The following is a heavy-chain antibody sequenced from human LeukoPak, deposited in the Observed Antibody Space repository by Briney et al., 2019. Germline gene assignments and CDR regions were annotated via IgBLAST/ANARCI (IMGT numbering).Heavy chain of an antibody. CDR2: ISWNSGSI. CDR1: GFTFDDYA. Sequence: GRSLRLSCAASGFTFDDYAMHWVRQAPGKGLEWVSGISWNSGSIGYADSVKGRFTISRDNSKNTLYLQMNSLRAEDTAVYYCAKDREVAAAGTRTRVYFDYWGQGTLVTVSS. V-gene: IGHV3-9*01. D-gene: IGHD6-13*01. CDR3: AKDREVAAAGTRTRVYFDY. J-gene: IGHJ4*02.